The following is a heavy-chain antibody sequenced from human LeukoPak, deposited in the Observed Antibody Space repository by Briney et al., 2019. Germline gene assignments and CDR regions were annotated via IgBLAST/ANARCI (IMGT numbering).Heavy chain of an antibody. CDR3: ARDTYTARALFDY. J-gene: IGHJ4*02. CDR1: GFTLSSYE. Sequence: GGSLRLSCAASGFTLSSYEMNWVRQAPGKGLEWVSYISSSGSTIYYADSVKGRFTISRDNAKNSLYLQMNSLRAEDTAVYYCARDTYTARALFDYWGQGTLVTVSS. V-gene: IGHV3-48*03. CDR2: ISSSGSTI. D-gene: IGHD5-18*01.